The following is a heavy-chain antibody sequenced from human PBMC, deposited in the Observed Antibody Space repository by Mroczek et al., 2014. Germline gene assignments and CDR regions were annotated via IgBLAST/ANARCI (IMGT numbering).Heavy chain of an antibody. CDR3: ARVEIQLWSTD. J-gene: IGHJ4*02. CDR2: INHSGST. D-gene: IGHD5-18*01. V-gene: IGHV4-34*01. CDR1: GGSFSGYY. Sequence: QVQLQQWGAGLLKPSETLSLTCAVYGGSFSGYYWSWIRQPPGKGLEWIGEINHSGSTNYNPSLKSRVTISVDTSKNQFSLKLSSVTAADTAVYYCARVEIQLWSTDWGQGTLVTVSS.